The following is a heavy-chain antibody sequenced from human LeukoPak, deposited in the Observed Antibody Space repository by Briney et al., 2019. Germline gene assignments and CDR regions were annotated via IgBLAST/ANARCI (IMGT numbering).Heavy chain of an antibody. Sequence: GGALRLSSAAPGVTPNNYAMSSGRDAPGEGLEWVSIINNSGGSTYYAESVKGRFTISRDLSKNTLYLQMNSLRAEDTALYYCARKYSGTNPFDYWGQGTLVTVSS. D-gene: IGHD1-26*01. CDR1: GVTPNNYA. CDR3: ARKYSGTNPFDY. V-gene: IGHV3-23*01. J-gene: IGHJ4*02. CDR2: INNSGGST.